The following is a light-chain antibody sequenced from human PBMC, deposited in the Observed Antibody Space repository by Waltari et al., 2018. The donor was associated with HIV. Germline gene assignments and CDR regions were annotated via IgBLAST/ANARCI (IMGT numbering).Light chain of an antibody. CDR3: SSYTSSSTLRV. J-gene: IGLJ3*02. V-gene: IGLV2-14*01. Sequence: QSALTQPPSASGSPGQSVTISCTGTSSDVGGYNYVSWYQQHPGKAPKLMIYEVSNRPSGVSNRFSGSKSGNTASQTISGLQAEDEADYYCSSYTSSSTLRVFGGGTKLTVL. CDR2: EVS. CDR1: SSDVGGYNY.